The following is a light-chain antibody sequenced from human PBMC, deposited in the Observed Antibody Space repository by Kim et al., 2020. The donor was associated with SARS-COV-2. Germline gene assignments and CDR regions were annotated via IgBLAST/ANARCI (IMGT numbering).Light chain of an antibody. CDR2: AAY. CDR3: QQYDSYPRT. V-gene: IGKV1-16*01. J-gene: IGKJ1*01. Sequence: ASVGDRVAITCRASEDISTYLAWFQQKPGEAPKSLIYAAYSLQSGVPSRFSGSGSGTDFTLTISSLQPEDFATYYCQQYDSYPRTFGQGTKVDIK. CDR1: EDISTY.